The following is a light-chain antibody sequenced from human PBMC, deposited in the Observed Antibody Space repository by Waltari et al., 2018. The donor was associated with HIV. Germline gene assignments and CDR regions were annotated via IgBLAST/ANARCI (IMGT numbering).Light chain of an antibody. CDR3: ATWDDTLNGVI. V-gene: IGLV1-44*01. J-gene: IGLJ2*01. Sequence: QSVLTQPPSASGTPGRRVTISCSGGSPNIGSISVLWYQQPPGTAPRLLLYSTNQRPSRVPDRFSGSKSGTSASLAISGLQSEDEADYYCATWDDTLNGVIFGGGTKLTVL. CDR2: STN. CDR1: SPNIGSIS.